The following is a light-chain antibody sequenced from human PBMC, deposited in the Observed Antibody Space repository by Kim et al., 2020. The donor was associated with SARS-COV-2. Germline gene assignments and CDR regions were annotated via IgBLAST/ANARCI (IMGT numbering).Light chain of an antibody. Sequence: GQSITISCSGNSSDIGGYNYVSWYQQHPGKAHKLMIYGVRSRPSGITDRFSGTKAGNTAFVIISGLQAEDEADYYCSSYASISTVIFGGGTQLTVL. CDR2: GVR. CDR1: SSDIGGYNY. CDR3: SSYASISTVI. J-gene: IGLJ2*01. V-gene: IGLV2-14*03.